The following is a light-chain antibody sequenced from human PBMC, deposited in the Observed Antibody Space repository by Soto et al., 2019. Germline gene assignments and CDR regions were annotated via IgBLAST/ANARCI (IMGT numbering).Light chain of an antibody. V-gene: IGLV2-8*01. CDR2: EVS. CDR3: SSNAGSNNLV. J-gene: IGLJ2*01. Sequence: QSALTQPPSASGTPGQSVTIPCTGNSSDVGDYNYVSWYQQHPGKAPKLMIYEVSRRPLGVPDRFSGSKSGNTASLTVSGLQAEDEADYYCSSNAGSNNLVFGGGTKLTVL. CDR1: SSDVGDYNY.